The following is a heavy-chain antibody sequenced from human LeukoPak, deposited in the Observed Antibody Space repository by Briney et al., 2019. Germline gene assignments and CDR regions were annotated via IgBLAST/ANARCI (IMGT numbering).Heavy chain of an antibody. CDR1: GYTFSGFY. CDR2: INPNSGVT. J-gene: IGHJ6*03. V-gene: IGHV1-2*02. Sequence: EASVKVSCKASGYTFSGFYIHWVRQAPGQGLEWMGWINPNSGVTNYAQKLQGRVTITRDTSIDTAYMQLSRLRSDDTAVYYCAKDRYGDYEAPFHYYMDAWGRGTTVTVSS. CDR3: AKDRYGDYEAPFHYYMDA. D-gene: IGHD5-12*01.